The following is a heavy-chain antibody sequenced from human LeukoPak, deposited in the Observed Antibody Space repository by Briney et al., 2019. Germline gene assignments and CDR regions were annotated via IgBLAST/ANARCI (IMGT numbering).Heavy chain of an antibody. CDR3: ARGAASQLPPYYYYYMDV. CDR1: GGTFSSYA. J-gene: IGHJ6*03. V-gene: IGHV1-69*13. CDR2: IIPIFGTA. Sequence: ASVKVSCKASGGTFSSYAISWVRQAPGQGLEWMGGIIPIFGTANYAQKFQGRVTITADESTSTAYMELSSLRSEDTAVYYCARGAASQLPPYYYYYMDVWGKGTTVTVSS. D-gene: IGHD2-2*01.